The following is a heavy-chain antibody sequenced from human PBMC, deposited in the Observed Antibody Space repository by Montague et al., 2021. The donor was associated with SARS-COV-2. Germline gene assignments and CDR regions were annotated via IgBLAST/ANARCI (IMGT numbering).Heavy chain of an antibody. CDR1: GGSISSNLFY. V-gene: IGHV4-39*07. CDR3: ARVGRQQLVRLSGMDV. D-gene: IGHD6-13*01. J-gene: IGHJ6*02. CDR2: IYYNGST. Sequence: SETLSLTCTVSGGSISSNLFYWGWIRQLPGKGLEWIGSIYYNGSTYYXXXLKSRVTISVDTSKNQFSLKLSSVTAADTAVYYCARVGRQQLVRLSGMDVWGQGTTVTVSS.